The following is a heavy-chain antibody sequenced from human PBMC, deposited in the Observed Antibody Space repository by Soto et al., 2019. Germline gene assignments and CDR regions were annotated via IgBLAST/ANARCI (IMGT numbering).Heavy chain of an antibody. J-gene: IGHJ3*02. D-gene: IGHD3-22*01. Sequence: SETLSLTCTVSGGSISGDHWNWIRQPPGKGLEWIAYVSSSGSTKYNPSLKSRVTISIDTTKNQFSLRLSSVTAADTAVYYCASGFYDSRGYSEAFDIWGQGTKVTVSS. CDR2: VSSSGST. CDR3: ASGFYDSRGYSEAFDI. V-gene: IGHV4-59*01. CDR1: GGSISGDH.